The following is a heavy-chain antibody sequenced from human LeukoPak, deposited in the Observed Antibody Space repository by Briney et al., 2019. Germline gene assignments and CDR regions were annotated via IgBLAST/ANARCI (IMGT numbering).Heavy chain of an antibody. Sequence: GGSLRLSCAASGFTFSSYAMHWVRQVPGKGLVWVSRINNDGSSAGYVDSVKGRFTISRDNAKNTLFLQMNSLRAEDTAVYYCARRGTGHGMDVWGQGTTVIVSS. D-gene: IGHD1-1*01. CDR1: GFTFSSYA. CDR3: ARRGTGHGMDV. J-gene: IGHJ6*02. CDR2: INNDGSSA. V-gene: IGHV3-74*01.